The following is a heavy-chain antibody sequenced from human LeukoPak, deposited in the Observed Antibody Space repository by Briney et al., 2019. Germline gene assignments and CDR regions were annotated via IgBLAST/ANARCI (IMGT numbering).Heavy chain of an antibody. D-gene: IGHD3-22*01. CDR2: ISSSSGTI. CDR1: GFTFSSYS. Sequence: GGSLRLSCAASGFTFSSYSMNWVRQAPGKGLEWVSYISSSSGTIYYADSVKGRFTISRDNAKNSLYLQMNSLRAEDTAVYYCARDRGYYYDSSGPSGAFDIWGQGTMVTVSS. V-gene: IGHV3-48*01. CDR3: ARDRGYYYDSSGPSGAFDI. J-gene: IGHJ3*02.